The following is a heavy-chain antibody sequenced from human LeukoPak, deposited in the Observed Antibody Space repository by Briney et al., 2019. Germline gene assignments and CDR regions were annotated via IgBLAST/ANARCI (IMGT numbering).Heavy chain of an antibody. D-gene: IGHD2-2*01. CDR3: ARDLSYCSSTRCYAPYYFDY. CDR1: GGSVGSYY. Sequence: PSETLSLTCSVSGGSVGSYYWSWIRQPAGKGLEWIGRIYTXGSTNYNPSLRSRATISVDKSKSQFSLKLTSVTAADTAVYYCARDLSYCSSTRCYAPYYFDYWGQGTLVTVSS. J-gene: IGHJ4*02. V-gene: IGHV4-4*07. CDR2: IYTXGST.